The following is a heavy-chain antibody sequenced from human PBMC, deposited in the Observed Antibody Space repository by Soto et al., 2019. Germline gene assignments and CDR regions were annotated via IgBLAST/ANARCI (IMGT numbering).Heavy chain of an antibody. J-gene: IGHJ6*03. Sequence: PSETLSLTCTVSGGSISSSSYYWGWIRQPPGKGLEWIGSIYYSGSTYYNPSLKSRVTISVDTSKNQFSLKLSSVTAADTAVYYCARHLARDYYYYYMDVWGKGTTVTVSS. V-gene: IGHV4-39*01. CDR1: GGSISSSSYY. CDR3: ARHLARDYYYYYMDV. CDR2: IYYSGST.